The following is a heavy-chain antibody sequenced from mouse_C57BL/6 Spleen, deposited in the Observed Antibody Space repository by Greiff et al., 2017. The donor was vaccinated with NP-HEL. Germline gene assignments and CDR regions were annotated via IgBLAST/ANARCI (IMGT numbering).Heavy chain of an antibody. CDR1: GYTFTSYW. J-gene: IGHJ2*01. D-gene: IGHD4-1*01. V-gene: IGHV1-64*01. CDR3: AREGGGTWRGYFDY. CDR2: IHPNSGST. Sequence: QVQLQQPGAELVKPGASVKLSCKASGYTFTSYWMHWVKQRPGQGLEWIGMIHPNSGSTNYNEKFKSKATLTVDKSSSTAYMQLSSLTSEDSAVYYCAREGGGTWRGYFDYWGQGTTLTVSS.